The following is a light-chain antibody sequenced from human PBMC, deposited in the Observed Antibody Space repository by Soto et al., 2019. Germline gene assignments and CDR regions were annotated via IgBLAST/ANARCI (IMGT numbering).Light chain of an antibody. CDR3: LQHNTYPIT. J-gene: IGKJ5*01. CDR1: RYITNS. V-gene: IGKV1-17*01. Sequence: DSQLTQSPSSLSAAVGDRVTITCQASRYITNSLHWFQQKPGKAPKRLIYAASGLQSGVPSRFSGSGSGTEFTLTISSLQPEDFATYFCLQHNTYPITFGQGTRLEIK. CDR2: AAS.